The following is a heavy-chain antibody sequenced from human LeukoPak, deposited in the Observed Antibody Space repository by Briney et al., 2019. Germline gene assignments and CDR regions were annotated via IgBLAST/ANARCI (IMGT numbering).Heavy chain of an antibody. Sequence: GGSLRLSCAASGFTFDDYAMHWVRKTPGDGLEWVSGISWNNYNIGYTDSVKGRFTISRDNAKNSLYLQMNSLRDEDTAVYYCAREGSGYPDSWGQGTLVTVSS. CDR1: GFTFDDYA. CDR2: ISWNNYNI. D-gene: IGHD3-3*01. J-gene: IGHJ4*02. CDR3: AREGSGYPDS. V-gene: IGHV3-9*01.